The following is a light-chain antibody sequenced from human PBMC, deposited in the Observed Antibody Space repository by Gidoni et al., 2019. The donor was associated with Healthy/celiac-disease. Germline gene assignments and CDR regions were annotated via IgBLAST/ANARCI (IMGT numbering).Light chain of an antibody. V-gene: IGKV3-15*01. Sequence: EIVMTQSPATLSVSPGERATLSCRASQSVSSNLAWYQQKPGQAPRLLIYGASTRATGIPARFSGSGSGTEFTLTISILKSEDFAVYYCQQYNNWPPLTFXGXTKVEIK. J-gene: IGKJ4*01. CDR3: QQYNNWPPLT. CDR2: GAS. CDR1: QSVSSN.